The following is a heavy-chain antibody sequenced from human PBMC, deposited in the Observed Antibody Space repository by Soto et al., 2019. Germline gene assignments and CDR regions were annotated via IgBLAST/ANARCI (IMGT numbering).Heavy chain of an antibody. Sequence: SETLSLTCTVSGGSISSSSYYWGWIRQPPVKGLEWIGSIYYSGSTYYNPSLKSRVTISVDTSKNQFSLKLSSVTAADTAVYYCARPTPTIPRLVPAAYYYYYMDVWGKGTTVTVSS. V-gene: IGHV4-39*01. CDR2: IYYSGST. CDR1: GGSISSSSYY. CDR3: ARPTPTIPRLVPAAYYYYYMDV. J-gene: IGHJ6*03. D-gene: IGHD2-2*01.